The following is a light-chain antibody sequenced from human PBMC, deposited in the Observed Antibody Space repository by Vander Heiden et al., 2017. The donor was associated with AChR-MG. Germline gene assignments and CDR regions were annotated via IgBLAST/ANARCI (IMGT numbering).Light chain of an antibody. CDR3: RQAPETGLS. CDR2: LGS. J-gene: IGKJ2*01. Sequence: DIVVTQSPLYLPVTPGEPASISCRSSQSLLHSSGDNYLDWYLQKPGQSPQLLIYLGSNRASGVPDRFSGSGSGTDFTLKISRVEAEDVGIYYCRQAPETGLSFDQETKLEIK. V-gene: IGKV2-28*01. CDR1: QSLLHSSGDNY.